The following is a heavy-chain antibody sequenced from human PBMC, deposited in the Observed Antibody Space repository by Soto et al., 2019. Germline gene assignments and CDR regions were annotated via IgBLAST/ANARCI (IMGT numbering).Heavy chain of an antibody. Sequence: GGSLRLSCAASGFSFSSYAMHWVRQAPGKGLEWVAVISYDGSNKYYADSVKGRFTISRDNSKNTLYLQMNSLRAEDTAVYYCARSGWSYYYFDYWGQGTLVTVSS. V-gene: IGHV3-30-3*01. CDR2: ISYDGSNK. CDR3: ARSGWSYYYFDY. D-gene: IGHD6-19*01. J-gene: IGHJ4*02. CDR1: GFSFSSYA.